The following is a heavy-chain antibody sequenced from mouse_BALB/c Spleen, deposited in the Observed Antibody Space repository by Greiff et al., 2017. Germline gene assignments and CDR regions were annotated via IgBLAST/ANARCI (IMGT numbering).Heavy chain of an antibody. V-gene: IGHV1-4*02. J-gene: IGHJ3*01. D-gene: IGHD4-1*01. CDR2: INPSSGYT. CDR3: ARFTGSFAY. Sequence: QLQQSAAELARPGASVKMSCKASGYTFTSYTMHWVKQRPGQGLEWIGYINPSSGYTEYNQKFKDKTTLPADKSSSTAYMQLSSLTSEDSAVYYCARFTGSFAYWGQGTLVTVSA. CDR1: GYTFTSYT.